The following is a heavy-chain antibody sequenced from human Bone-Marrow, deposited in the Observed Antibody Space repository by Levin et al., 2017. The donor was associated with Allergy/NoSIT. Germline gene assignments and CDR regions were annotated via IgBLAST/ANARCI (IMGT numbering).Heavy chain of an antibody. J-gene: IGHJ6*02. CDR1: GFNFDEYD. CDR2: ISWNSGTK. Sequence: GGSLRLSCATSGFNFDEYDMDWVRQAPGKGLEWVSGISWNSGTKGYADSVKGRFTISRDNAKNSLYLQMNSLRVEDTALYYCAKATAVASSHYYYGLDVWGQGTTVTVSS. CDR3: AKATAVASSHYYYGLDV. V-gene: IGHV3-9*01. D-gene: IGHD4-23*01.